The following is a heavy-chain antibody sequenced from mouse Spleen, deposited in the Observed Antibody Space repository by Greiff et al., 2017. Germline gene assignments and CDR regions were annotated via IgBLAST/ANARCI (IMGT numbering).Heavy chain of an antibody. V-gene: IGHV1-20*01. CDR1: GYSFTGYF. J-gene: IGHJ3*01. Sequence: VQLKESGPELVKPGDSVKISCKASGYSFTGYFMNWVMQSHGKSLEWIGRINPYNGDTFYNQKFKGKATLTVDKSSSTAHMELRSLTSEDSAVYYCAREGYDGYFPFAYWGQGTLVTVSA. CDR3: AREGYDGYFPFAY. CDR2: INPYNGDT. D-gene: IGHD2-3*01.